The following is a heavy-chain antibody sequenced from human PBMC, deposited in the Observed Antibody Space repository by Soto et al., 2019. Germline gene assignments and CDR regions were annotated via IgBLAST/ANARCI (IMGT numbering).Heavy chain of an antibody. V-gene: IGHV4-59*01. J-gene: IGHJ4*02. CDR1: VGSISSYY. CDR3: ASDITLPL. Sequence: ASETLSLTCIVSVGSISSYYWSCVRQPPGKVLECIGSIYYSVSSNYNPSLKSRVTISVDMSKNQFSLKLTSVTAADTAIYYCASDITLPLWGPETLDT. D-gene: IGHD3-10*01. CDR2: IYYSVSS.